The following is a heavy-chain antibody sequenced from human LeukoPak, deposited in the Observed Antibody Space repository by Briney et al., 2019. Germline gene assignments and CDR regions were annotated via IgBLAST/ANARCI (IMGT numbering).Heavy chain of an antibody. V-gene: IGHV3-66*01. J-gene: IGHJ4*02. CDR2: IYSSGST. Sequence: GSLRLSCVVSGFIVSSNYMSWVRQAPGKGLEWVSIIYSSGSTYYADSVKGRFTISRDNAKNSLYLQMNSQRAEDTAVYYCARLWQQQLVYGHLWVDYWGQGTLVTVSS. D-gene: IGHD6-13*01. CDR1: GFIVSSNY. CDR3: ARLWQQQLVYGHLWVDY.